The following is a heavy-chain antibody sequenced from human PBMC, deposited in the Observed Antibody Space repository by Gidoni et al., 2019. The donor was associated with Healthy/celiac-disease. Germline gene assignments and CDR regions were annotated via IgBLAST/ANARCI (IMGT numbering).Heavy chain of an antibody. CDR2: IIPICGTA. V-gene: IGHV1-69*01. CDR1: GGTFSSYA. D-gene: IGHD2-15*01. CDR3: ARDHCSGGSCYFAFDI. J-gene: IGHJ3*02. Sequence: QVQLVQSGAEGKTPGSSVKVSCNASGGTFSSYAISWVRQAPGQGLEWMGGIIPICGTANYAQKFQGRVTITADESTSTAYMELSSLRSEDTAVYYCARDHCSGGSCYFAFDIWGQGTMVTVSS.